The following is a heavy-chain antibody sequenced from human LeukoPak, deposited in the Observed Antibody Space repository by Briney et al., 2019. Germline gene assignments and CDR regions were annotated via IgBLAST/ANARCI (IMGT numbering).Heavy chain of an antibody. CDR3: AKDAVRYYYDSSGYYLDY. J-gene: IGHJ4*02. Sequence: GGSLRLSCAASGFTFSSYGMHWVRQAPGKGLEWVAFIRYDGSNKYYADSVKGRFTISRDNSKNTLYLQMNSLRAEDTAVYYCAKDAVRYYYDSSGYYLDYWGQGTLVTVSS. D-gene: IGHD3-22*01. CDR1: GFTFSSYG. CDR2: IRYDGSNK. V-gene: IGHV3-30*02.